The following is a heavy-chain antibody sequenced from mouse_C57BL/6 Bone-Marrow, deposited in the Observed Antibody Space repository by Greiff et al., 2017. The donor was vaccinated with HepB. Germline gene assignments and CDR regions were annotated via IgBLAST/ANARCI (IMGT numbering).Heavy chain of an antibody. V-gene: IGHV1-42*01. CDR1: GYSFTGYY. CDR2: INPSTGGT. D-gene: IGHD1-1*01. CDR3: ARYGGSRYEDFFDY. J-gene: IGHJ2*01. Sequence: VQLQQSGPELVKPGASVKISCKASGYSFTGYYMNWVKQSPEKSLEWIGEINPSTGGTTYNQKFKAKATLTVDKSSSTAYMQLKSLTSEDSAVYYCARYGGSRYEDFFDYGGRGTALTVSS.